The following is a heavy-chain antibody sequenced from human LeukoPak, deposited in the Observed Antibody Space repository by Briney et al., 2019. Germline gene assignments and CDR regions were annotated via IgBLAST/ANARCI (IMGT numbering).Heavy chain of an antibody. CDR2: ISGSDSST. CDR3: ARRSGSEYYYNYCMDV. V-gene: IGHV3-23*01. J-gene: IGHJ6*03. Sequence: GGSLRLSCAASGFTFSSYAMSWVRQAPGKGLEWVSSISGSDSSTYYAESVKGRFTISRDNSRNTLYLQMNSLRVEDSAVYFCARRSGSEYYYNYCMDVWGKGTTVTVSS. CDR1: GFTFSSYA. D-gene: IGHD3-3*01.